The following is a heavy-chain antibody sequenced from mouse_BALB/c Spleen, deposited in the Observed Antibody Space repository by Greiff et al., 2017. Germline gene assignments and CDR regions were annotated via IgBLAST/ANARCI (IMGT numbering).Heavy chain of an antibody. J-gene: IGHJ4*01. CDR1: GFTFSDYG. Sequence: EVMLVESGGGLVKPGGSLKLSCAASGFTFSDYGMAWVRQAPGKGPEWVAFISNLAYSIYYADTVTGRFTISRENAKNTLYLEMSSLRSEDTAMYYCARDRAMDYWGQGTSVTVSS. CDR3: ARDRAMDY. CDR2: ISNLAYSI. V-gene: IGHV5-15*02.